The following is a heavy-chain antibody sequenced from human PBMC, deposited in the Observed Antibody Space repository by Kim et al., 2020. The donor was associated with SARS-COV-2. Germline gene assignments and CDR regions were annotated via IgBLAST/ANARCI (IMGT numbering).Heavy chain of an antibody. V-gene: IGHV1-69*13. J-gene: IGHJ6*02. CDR3: ARDPEEQQLENYGMDV. CDR1: GGTFSSYA. D-gene: IGHD6-13*01. CDR2: IIPIFGTA. Sequence: SVKVSCKASGGTFSSYAISWVRQAPGQGLEWMGGIIPIFGTANYAQKFQGRVTITADESTSTAYMELSSLRSEDTAVYYCARDPEEQQLENYGMDVWGQGTTVTVSS.